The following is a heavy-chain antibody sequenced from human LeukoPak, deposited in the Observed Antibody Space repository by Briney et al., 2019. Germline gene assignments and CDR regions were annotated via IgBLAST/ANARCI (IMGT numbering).Heavy chain of an antibody. D-gene: IGHD2-8*01. V-gene: IGHV3-53*01. J-gene: IGHJ4*01. Sequence: GGSLRLSCAASGFTFSSYWMSWVRQAPGKGLEWVSLIYSGGSTYYADSVKGRFTISRDNSKNTVYLQMNSLRPDDTALYYCSTDPRLLIYWGHGTLVTVSS. CDR3: STDPRLLIY. CDR2: IYSGGST. CDR1: GFTFSSYW.